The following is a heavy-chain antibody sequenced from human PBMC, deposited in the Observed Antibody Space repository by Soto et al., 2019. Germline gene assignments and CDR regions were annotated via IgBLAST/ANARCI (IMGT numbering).Heavy chain of an antibody. V-gene: IGHV3-30-3*01. CDR2: ISYDGSNK. Sequence: QVQLVESGGGVVQPGRSLRLSCAASGFTSSSYAMHWVRQAPGKGLEWVAVISYDGSNKYYADSVKGRFTISRDNSKNTLYLQMNSLRAEDTAVYYCARSTSETKLRFLEWFVDYWGQGTLVTVSS. J-gene: IGHJ4*02. CDR1: GFTSSSYA. CDR3: ARSTSETKLRFLEWFVDY. D-gene: IGHD3-3*01.